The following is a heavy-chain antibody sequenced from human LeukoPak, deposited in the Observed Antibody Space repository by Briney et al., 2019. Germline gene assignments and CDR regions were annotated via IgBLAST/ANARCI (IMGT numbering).Heavy chain of an antibody. V-gene: IGHV4-59*08. D-gene: IGHD6-19*01. CDR2: IYYSGST. J-gene: IGHJ4*02. CDR3: ASSGYSSGWVYFDY. CDR1: GGSISSYY. Sequence: SETLSLTCSVSGGSISSYYWSWIRQPPGKGLEWIGYIYYSGSTNNNPSLKSRVTMSVDTSKNQFSLKLSSVTAADTAVYYCASSGYSSGWVYFDYWGQGTLVTVSS.